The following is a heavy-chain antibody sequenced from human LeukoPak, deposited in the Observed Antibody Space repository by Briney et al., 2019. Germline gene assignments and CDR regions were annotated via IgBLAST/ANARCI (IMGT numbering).Heavy chain of an antibody. D-gene: IGHD3-22*01. CDR2: IYTSGST. V-gene: IGHV4-4*09. J-gene: IGHJ5*02. Sequence: SETLSLTCTVSGGSISSHYWSWIRQPPGKGLEWIGYIYTSGSTNYNPSLKSRVTISVDTSKNQFSLKLSSVTAADTAVYYCVRHGLVVPTHWFDPWGQGTLVTVSS. CDR3: VRHGLVVPTHWFDP. CDR1: GGSISSHY.